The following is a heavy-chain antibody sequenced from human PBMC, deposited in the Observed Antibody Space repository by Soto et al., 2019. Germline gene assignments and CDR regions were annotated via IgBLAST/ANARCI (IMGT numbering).Heavy chain of an antibody. CDR1: GGTFSSYA. D-gene: IGHD3-10*01. J-gene: IGHJ6*02. Sequence: SVKVSCKASGGTFSSYAISWVRQAPGQGLEWMGGIIPIFGTANYAQKFQGRVTITADESTSTAYMELSSLRSEDTAVYYCARDRSLLGITMVRGPSLDGYYYYYGMEVWGQ. CDR3: ARDRSLLGITMVRGPSLDGYYYYYGMEV. CDR2: IIPIFGTA. V-gene: IGHV1-69*13.